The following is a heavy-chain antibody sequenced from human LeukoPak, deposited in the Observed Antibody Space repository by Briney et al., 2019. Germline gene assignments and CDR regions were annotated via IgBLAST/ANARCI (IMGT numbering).Heavy chain of an antibody. CDR2: IYYSGST. V-gene: IGHV4-39*01. D-gene: IGHD5-24*01. CDR1: GGSISSSGYY. CDR3: ARLRMADDGRYFDY. Sequence: SETLSLTCTVSGGSISSSGYYWGWIRQPPGKGLEWIGSIYYSGSTYYNPSLKSRVTISVDTSKNQFSLKLSSVTAADTAVYYCARLRMADDGRYFDYWGQGTLVTVSS. J-gene: IGHJ4*02.